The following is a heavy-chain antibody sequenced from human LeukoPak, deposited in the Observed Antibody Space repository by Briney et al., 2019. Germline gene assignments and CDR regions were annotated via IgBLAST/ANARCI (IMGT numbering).Heavy chain of an antibody. J-gene: IGHJ4*02. CDR1: GGSFSGYY. CDR3: ARGRSTYYYDSSGYYGC. CDR2: INHSGNT. D-gene: IGHD3-22*01. Sequence: PSETPSLTCAGYGGSFSGYYLSWIRQPPGKGLEWIWEINHSGNTNYNPYIKSRVSISVDTSKHQFSLKLTSVTAADTAVYYCARGRSTYYYDSSGYYGCWGQGTLVTVSS. V-gene: IGHV4-34*01.